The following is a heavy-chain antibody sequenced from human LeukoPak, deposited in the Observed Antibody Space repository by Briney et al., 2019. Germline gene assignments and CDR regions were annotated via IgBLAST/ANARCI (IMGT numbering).Heavy chain of an antibody. V-gene: IGHV1-2*02. Sequence: ASVKVSCKASGYTFIGYYIHWVRQAPGQGLECMGWIKPKSGDTNYAQRFQGRVTMTRDTSISTAYMELSGLTIDDTADYYCARGIVDNNGWYHCDLWGQGTLVTVSS. CDR3: ARGIVDNNGWYHCDL. J-gene: IGHJ5*02. CDR1: GYTFIGYY. D-gene: IGHD3-22*01. CDR2: IKPKSGDT.